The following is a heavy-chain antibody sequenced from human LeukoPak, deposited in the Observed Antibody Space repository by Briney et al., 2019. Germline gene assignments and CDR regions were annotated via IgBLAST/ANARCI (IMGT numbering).Heavy chain of an antibody. CDR3: ARDGTRAYNWFDP. J-gene: IGHJ5*02. D-gene: IGHD1-26*01. V-gene: IGHV1-18*01. Sequence: ASVKVSCKASGYTFTSYGISWVRQAPGQGLEWMGWISAYNGNTNQAQKFQGRVTMTTDTSASTAYMELRSLRSDDTAVYYCARDGTRAYNWFDPWGQGTLVTVSS. CDR2: ISAYNGNT. CDR1: GYTFTSYG.